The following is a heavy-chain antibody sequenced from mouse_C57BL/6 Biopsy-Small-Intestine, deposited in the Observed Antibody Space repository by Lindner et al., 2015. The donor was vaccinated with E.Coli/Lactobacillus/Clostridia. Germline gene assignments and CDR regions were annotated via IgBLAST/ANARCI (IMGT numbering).Heavy chain of an antibody. Sequence: SVKVSCKASGYTFTSYYVHWVRQAPGQGLEWMGIINPSGGSTSYAQKFQGRVTLTRDTSTSTVYMELSSLRSEDTAVYNCARGPSSIAARSYYFHGMDVWGQGTTVTVSS. J-gene: IGHJ1*01. CDR1: GYTFTSYY. CDR3: ARGPSSIAARSYYFHGMDV. V-gene: IGHV1-64*01. CDR2: INPSGGST. D-gene: IGHD1-1*01.